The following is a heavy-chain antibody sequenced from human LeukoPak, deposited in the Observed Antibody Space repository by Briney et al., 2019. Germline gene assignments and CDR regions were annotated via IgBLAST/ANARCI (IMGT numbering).Heavy chain of an antibody. CDR3: AKDLRGNCSGGSCP. D-gene: IGHD2-15*01. V-gene: IGHV3-23*01. CDR1: GFTFSSYA. CDR2: ISGSGGST. Sequence: GGSLRLSCAASGFTFSSYAMSWVRQAPGKGLEWVSAISGSGGSTYYANSVKGRFTISRDNSKNTLYLQMNSLRAEDTAVYYCAKDLRGNCSGGSCPWGQGTLVTVSS. J-gene: IGHJ5*02.